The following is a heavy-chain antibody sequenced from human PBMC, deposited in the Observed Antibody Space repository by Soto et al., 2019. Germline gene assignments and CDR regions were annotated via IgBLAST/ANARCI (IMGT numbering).Heavy chain of an antibody. J-gene: IGHJ4*02. CDR2: INAGNGNT. CDR1: GYTFTSYA. V-gene: IGHV1-3*01. D-gene: IGHD3-10*01. Sequence: ASVKVSCKASGYTFTSYAMHWVRQAPGQRLEWMGWINAGNGNTKYSQKFQGRVTITRDTSASTAYMELSSLRSEDTAVYYCARDNKPYYYGSGSYYTPTNWGQGTLVTVSS. CDR3: ARDNKPYYYGSGSYYTPTN.